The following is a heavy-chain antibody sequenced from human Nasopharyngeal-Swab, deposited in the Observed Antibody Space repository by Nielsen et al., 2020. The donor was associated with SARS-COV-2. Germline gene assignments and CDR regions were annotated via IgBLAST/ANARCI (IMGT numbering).Heavy chain of an antibody. D-gene: IGHD6-19*01. CDR1: GFTFSSYG. J-gene: IGHJ5*02. V-gene: IGHV3-33*01. Sequence: GVSLQISCAASGFTFSSYGIHWVRQAPGKGLEWVAVIWSDGSNKYYADCVKGRFTISRDNSKNTLYMQMNSLRAEDTAVYYCAREEAGYSSGWNNWFDPWGQGTLVTVSS. CDR2: IWSDGSNK. CDR3: AREEAGYSSGWNNWFDP.